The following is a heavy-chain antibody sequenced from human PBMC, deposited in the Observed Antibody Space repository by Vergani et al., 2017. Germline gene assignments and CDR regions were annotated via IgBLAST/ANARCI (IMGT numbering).Heavy chain of an antibody. CDR2: ISRSSSTI. Sequence: VQLVESGGGVVQPGTSLRLSCAASGSTFSSYAMNWVRQAPGKGLEWVSYISRSSSTIYYADSVKGRFTISRDNAKNSLHLQMNNLRAEDTAVYYCARQSRDVFCTNGVCPLGYWGQGALVTVSS. J-gene: IGHJ4*02. CDR3: ARQSRDVFCTNGVCPLGY. CDR1: GSTFSSYA. V-gene: IGHV3-48*01. D-gene: IGHD2-8*01.